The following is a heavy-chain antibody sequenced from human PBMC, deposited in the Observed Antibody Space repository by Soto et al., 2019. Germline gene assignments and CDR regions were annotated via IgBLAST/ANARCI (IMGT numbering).Heavy chain of an antibody. D-gene: IGHD6-6*01. CDR1: GGSISSYY. V-gene: IGHV4-59*01. Sequence: QVQLQESGPGLVKPSETLSLTCTVSGGSISSYYWSWIRQPPGKGLEWIGYIYYSGSTNYNPSLKSRVTISVATSKNQFSLKLSSVTAADTAVYYCARVGPWQLVDYYYYGMDVWGQGTTVTVSS. CDR2: IYYSGST. J-gene: IGHJ6*02. CDR3: ARVGPWQLVDYYYYGMDV.